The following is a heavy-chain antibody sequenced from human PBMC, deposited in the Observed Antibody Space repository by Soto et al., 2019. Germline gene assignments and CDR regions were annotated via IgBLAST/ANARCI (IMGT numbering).Heavy chain of an antibody. D-gene: IGHD3-3*01. Sequence: HPGGSLRLSCAASGFTFSTYAMSWVRQAPGKGLEWVSAISGSGGSTYYADSVKGRFTISRDNSKNTLYLQMNSLRGEDTAIYYCAKGGRGEWLSNFDYWGQGTLVTVSS. J-gene: IGHJ4*02. CDR3: AKGGRGEWLSNFDY. V-gene: IGHV3-23*01. CDR2: ISGSGGST. CDR1: GFTFSTYA.